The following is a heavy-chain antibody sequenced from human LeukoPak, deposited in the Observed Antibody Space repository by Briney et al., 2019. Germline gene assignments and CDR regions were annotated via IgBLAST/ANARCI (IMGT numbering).Heavy chain of an antibody. CDR2: IIPIFGTA. Sequence: ASVKLSCKASGGTFSSYAISWVRQAPGQALEWMRRIIPIFGTANYAQKIQGRVTITTDESTSTAYMELSSLKSEDTAVYYFARDRDYYDNSQDAFDSWGQGTMVTVSS. V-gene: IGHV1-69*05. CDR1: GGTFSSYA. CDR3: ARDRDYYDNSQDAFDS. D-gene: IGHD3-22*01. J-gene: IGHJ3*02.